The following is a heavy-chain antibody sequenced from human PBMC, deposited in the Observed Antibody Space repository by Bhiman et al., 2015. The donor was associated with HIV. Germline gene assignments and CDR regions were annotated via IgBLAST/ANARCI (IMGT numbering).Heavy chain of an antibody. CDR3: AREFTGYSSSNFDY. J-gene: IGHJ4*02. Sequence: EVQLVESGGGLVKPGGSLRLSCAASGFTFSSYSMTWVRQAPGKGLEWVSSISSSSRYIQYADSVKGRFTISRDNAKNSLYLQVNSLRAEDTAVYYCAREFTGYSSSNFDYWGQGTLVTVSS. V-gene: IGHV3-21*01. D-gene: IGHD6-13*01. CDR2: ISSSSRYI. CDR1: GFTFSSYS.